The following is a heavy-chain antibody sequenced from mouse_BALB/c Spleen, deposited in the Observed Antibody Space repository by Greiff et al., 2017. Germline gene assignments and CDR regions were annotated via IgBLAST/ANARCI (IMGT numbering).Heavy chain of an antibody. V-gene: IGHV1-18*01. J-gene: IGHJ3*01. Sequence: EVKLVESGPELVKPGASVKISCKTSGYTFTEYTMHWVKQSHGKSLEWIGGINPNNGGTSYNQKFKGKATLTVDKSSSTAYMELRSLTSEDSAVYYCAPGRYDAAWFAYWGQGTLVTVSA. CDR3: APGRYDAAWFAY. CDR2: INPNNGGT. D-gene: IGHD2-14*01. CDR1: GYTFTEYT.